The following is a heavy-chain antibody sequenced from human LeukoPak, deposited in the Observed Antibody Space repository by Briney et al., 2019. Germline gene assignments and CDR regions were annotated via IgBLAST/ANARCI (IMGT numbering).Heavy chain of an antibody. CDR3: AKRQVVGDGGFDY. J-gene: IGHJ4*02. Sequence: PGGSLRLSCAASGLTSSSYAMSWVRQAPGEGLEWGSAISGSGGCTYYADSVKGRFTISRDNSKNTLYLQVNSLRAEDTAVYYCAKRQVVGDGGFDYWGQGTLVTVSS. V-gene: IGHV3-23*01. D-gene: IGHD6-19*01. CDR1: GLTSSSYA. CDR2: ISGSGGCT.